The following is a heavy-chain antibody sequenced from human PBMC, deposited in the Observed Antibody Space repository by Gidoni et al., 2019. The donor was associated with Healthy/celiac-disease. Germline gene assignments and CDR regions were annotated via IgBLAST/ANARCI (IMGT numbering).Heavy chain of an antibody. CDR2: IKSKPDGGTT. D-gene: IGHD3-3*01. CDR3: TTDSQSQYYDFWSGPEGYYYGMDV. CDR1: GLTLSNDW. J-gene: IGHJ6*02. Sequence: EVQLVESGGGWVKPGGSRRLSCEASGLTLSNDWRSGVRKAPGKGLDWVGRIKSKPDGGTTDYAAPVKGRFTISRDDSKNTLYLQMNSLKTEDTAVYYCTTDSQSQYYDFWSGPEGYYYGMDVWGQGTTVTVSS. V-gene: IGHV3-15*01.